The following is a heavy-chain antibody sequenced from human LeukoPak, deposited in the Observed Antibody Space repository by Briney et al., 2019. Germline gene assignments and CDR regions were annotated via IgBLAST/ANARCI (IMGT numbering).Heavy chain of an antibody. CDR1: GGSISSGNSY. D-gene: IGHD3-22*01. J-gene: IGHJ4*02. V-gene: IGHV4-39*07. CDR3: ARPGFYDSSGYWAY. CDR2: INHSGST. Sequence: SETLSLTCTVSGGSISSGNSYWGWVRQPPGKGLEWIGEINHSGSTDYNPSLKSRVTISVDTSKNQFSLKLSSVTAADTAVYYCARPGFYDSSGYWAYWGQGTLVTVSS.